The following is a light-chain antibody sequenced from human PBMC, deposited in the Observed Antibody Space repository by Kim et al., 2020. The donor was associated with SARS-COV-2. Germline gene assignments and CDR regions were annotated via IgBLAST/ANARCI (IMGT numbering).Light chain of an antibody. V-gene: IGKV1-39*01. Sequence: DIQMTQSPSSLSASVGDRVTITCRASQSISSYLNWYQQKPGKAPKLLIYAASSLQSGVPSRFSGSGSGTDFTLTISSLQPEDFATYYCQQSYSTLWTFGQGPRWISN. CDR1: QSISSY. CDR3: QQSYSTLWT. J-gene: IGKJ1*01. CDR2: AAS.